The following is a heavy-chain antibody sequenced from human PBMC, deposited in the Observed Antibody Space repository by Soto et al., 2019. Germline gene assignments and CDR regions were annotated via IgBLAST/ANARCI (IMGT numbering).Heavy chain of an antibody. V-gene: IGHV3-53*01. J-gene: IGHJ3*02. CDR2: LYIGGST. CDR3: ARGSGEEKGDAFDI. D-gene: IGHD3-3*01. CDR1: GFTVSSYY. Sequence: EVQLVEPGGGLIQPGGSLRLSCAASGFTVSSYYMNWVRQPPGKGLEWVSVLYIGGSTYYADSVKGRFTISRDNSKNTLYLQMNSLRDEDTAVYYCARGSGEEKGDAFDIWGQGTMVTVSS.